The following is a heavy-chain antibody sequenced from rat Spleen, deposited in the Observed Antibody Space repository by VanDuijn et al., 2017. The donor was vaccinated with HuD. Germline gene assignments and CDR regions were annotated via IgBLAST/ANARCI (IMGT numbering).Heavy chain of an antibody. CDR2: ISYSGST. CDR1: GYTITSGY. J-gene: IGHJ2*01. CDR3: ARKAIRGFDS. Sequence: EIQLQESGPGLVKPSQSLSLTCSVTGYTITSGYDWSWIRKFPGNKMEWMGFISYSGSTNYNPSLKSRISITRDTSKNQFFLQLNSVTTEDTATFYCARKAIRGFDSWGQGVMVTVSS. V-gene: IGHV3-4*01. D-gene: IGHD4-3*01.